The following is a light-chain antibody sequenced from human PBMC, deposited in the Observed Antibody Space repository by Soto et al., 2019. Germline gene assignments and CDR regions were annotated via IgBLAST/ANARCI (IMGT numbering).Light chain of an antibody. Sequence: DIQMTQSPSTLSASVGDRVTITCRARQSISTWLAWYQQKPGKAPKLLIYDASTLESGVPSRFSGSGSGTEFTLTITSLQPDDFATYYCQQYNVYSPWTFGQGTKVDIK. CDR1: QSISTW. CDR2: DAS. J-gene: IGKJ1*01. V-gene: IGKV1-5*01. CDR3: QQYNVYSPWT.